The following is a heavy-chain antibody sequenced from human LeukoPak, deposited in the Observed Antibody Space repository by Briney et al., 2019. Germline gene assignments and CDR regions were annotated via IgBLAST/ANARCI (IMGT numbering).Heavy chain of an antibody. Sequence: GGSLRLSYAASGFTFSDYYMSWIRRAPGNGLEWVAYISSSGSTIYYADSVKGLFTISRDNAKNSLYLQMNSLRAEDTAVYYCARSVHDYGDNVLDYCGQGTLVTVSS. V-gene: IGHV3-11*04. D-gene: IGHD4-17*01. J-gene: IGHJ4*02. CDR2: ISSSGSTI. CDR3: ARSVHDYGDNVLDY. CDR1: GFTFSDYY.